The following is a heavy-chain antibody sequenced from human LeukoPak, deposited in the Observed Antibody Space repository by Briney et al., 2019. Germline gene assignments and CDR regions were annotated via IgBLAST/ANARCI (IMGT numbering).Heavy chain of an antibody. V-gene: IGHV3-66*01. CDR3: ARDPSVGATCYGMDV. D-gene: IGHD1-26*01. CDR1: GFTVSSNY. J-gene: IGHJ6*02. CDR2: IYSGGST. Sequence: GGSLRLSCAASGFTVSSNYMSWVRQAPGKGLEWVSVIYSGGSTYYADSVKGRFTISRDNAKNSLYLQMNSLRAEDTAVYYCARDPSVGATCYGMDVWGQGTTVTVSS.